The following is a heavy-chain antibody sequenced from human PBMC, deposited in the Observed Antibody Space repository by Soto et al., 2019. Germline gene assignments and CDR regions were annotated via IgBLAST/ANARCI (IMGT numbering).Heavy chain of an antibody. Sequence: EMQLLESGGDLVQPGGSLRLSCAASGFTFSSYAMTWVRQAPGKGLEYVSAISGRGVTTYYAGSMKGRFTISRDNSKNTLYRQLNSLRADDTAVYYCAKDRDDIGMVDAFEIWGQGTMVTVSS. D-gene: IGHD2-15*01. V-gene: IGHV3-23*01. J-gene: IGHJ3*02. CDR2: ISGRGVTT. CDR1: GFTFSSYA. CDR3: AKDRDDIGMVDAFEI.